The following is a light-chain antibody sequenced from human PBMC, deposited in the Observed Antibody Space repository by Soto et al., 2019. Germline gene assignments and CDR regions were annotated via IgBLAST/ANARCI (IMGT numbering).Light chain of an antibody. CDR3: CSYAGSYTYV. Sequence: QSVLTQPRSVSGSPGQSVTISCTGASSYVGGFNFVSWHQQHPGNAPKLMIYDVTKRPSGVPDRFSGSKSGNTASLTISGLQAEDEADYYCCSYAGSYTYVFGTGTRSPS. V-gene: IGLV2-11*01. J-gene: IGLJ1*01. CDR2: DVT. CDR1: SSYVGGFNF.